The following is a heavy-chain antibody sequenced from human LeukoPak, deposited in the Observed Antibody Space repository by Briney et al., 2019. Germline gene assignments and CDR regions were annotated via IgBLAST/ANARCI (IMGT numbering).Heavy chain of an antibody. CDR3: ARASLGCSSTSCYSTQFDY. CDR2: INHSGST. J-gene: IGHJ4*02. D-gene: IGHD2-2*01. V-gene: IGHV4-34*01. Sequence: SETLSLTCAVYGGSFSRYYGSWVRQPPGKGLEWIGEINHSGSTNYNPSLKSRVTISVDTSKNQFSLKLSSVTAADTAMYYCARASLGCSSTSCYSTQFDYWGQGTLVTVSS. CDR1: GGSFSRYY.